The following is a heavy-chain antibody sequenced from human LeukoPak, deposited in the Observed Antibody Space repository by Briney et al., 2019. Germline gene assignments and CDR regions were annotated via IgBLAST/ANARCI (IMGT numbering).Heavy chain of an antibody. CDR3: ARNSSWYFDY. V-gene: IGHV4-38-2*01. CDR1: GYSIRSDYY. J-gene: IGHJ4*02. CDR2: IYQSGST. Sequence: PPETLSLTCAVSGYSIRSDYYWGWIRQPPGKGLEWIGSIYQSGSTHYNPSLKSRVTISIDTSKNQFSLKLSSMTAADTAVYYCARNSSWYFDYWGQGTLVTVSS. D-gene: IGHD6-13*01.